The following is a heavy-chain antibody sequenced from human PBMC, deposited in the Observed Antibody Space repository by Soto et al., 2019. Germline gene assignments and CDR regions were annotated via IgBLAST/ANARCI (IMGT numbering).Heavy chain of an antibody. D-gene: IGHD2-21*01. CDR1: GFTFSSSW. V-gene: IGHV3-74*01. CDR3: TKDAPIGILFSYFDY. CDR2: INSDGSST. Sequence: PGGSLRLSCAASGFTFSSSWMHWVRQAPGKGLVWVSRINSDGSSTSYADSVKGRFTISRDNAKNTLYLQMNSLRAEDTAVYYCTKDAPIGILFSYFDYWGQGTLVTVSS. J-gene: IGHJ4*02.